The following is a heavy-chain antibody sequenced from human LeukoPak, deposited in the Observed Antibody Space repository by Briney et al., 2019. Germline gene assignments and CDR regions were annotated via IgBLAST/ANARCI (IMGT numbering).Heavy chain of an antibody. CDR3: ARVQYYDFWSGYYGFDY. V-gene: IGHV1-18*01. D-gene: IGHD3-3*01. Sequence: ASVKVSCKASGYTFTSYGISWVRQAPGQGLEWMGWTSAYNGNTNYAQKLQGRVTMTTDTSTSTAYMELRSLRSDDTAVYYCARVQYYDFWSGYYGFDYWGQGTLVTVSS. CDR1: GYTFTSYG. CDR2: TSAYNGNT. J-gene: IGHJ4*02.